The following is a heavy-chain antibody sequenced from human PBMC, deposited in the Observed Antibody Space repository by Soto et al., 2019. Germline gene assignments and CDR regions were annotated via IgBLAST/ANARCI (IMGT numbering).Heavy chain of an antibody. D-gene: IGHD6-19*01. CDR3: AKDGAVAGTFDY. CDR1: GFTFSSYA. CDR2: ISSDGSAQ. J-gene: IGHJ4*02. Sequence: QVQLVESGGGVVQPGRSLRLSCAASGFTFSSYAMHWVRQAPGKGLEWVAVISSDGSAQHYVDSLKGRFTISRDNSKNTVDLQMSSLRIDDTALYYCAKDGAVAGTFDYWGQGTLVTVSS. V-gene: IGHV3-30*18.